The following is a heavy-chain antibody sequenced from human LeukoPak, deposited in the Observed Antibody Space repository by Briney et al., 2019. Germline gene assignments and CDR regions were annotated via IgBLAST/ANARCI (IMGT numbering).Heavy chain of an antibody. V-gene: IGHV3-49*04. CDR2: IRSKAYGGTT. D-gene: IGHD5-12*01. Sequence: GGSLRLSCTASGFTFGDYAMSWVRQAPGKGLGWVGFIRSKAYGGTTEYAASVKGRFTISRDDSKSIAYLQMNSLKTEDTAVYYCTSGPSGYLYYYYGMDVWGKGTTVTVSS. CDR1: GFTFGDYA. CDR3: TSGPSGYLYYYYGMDV. J-gene: IGHJ6*04.